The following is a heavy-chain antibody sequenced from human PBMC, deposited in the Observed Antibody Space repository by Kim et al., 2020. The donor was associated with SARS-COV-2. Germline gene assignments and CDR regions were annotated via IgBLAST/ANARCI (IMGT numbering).Heavy chain of an antibody. CDR1: GFTFSSYS. CDR3: ARVIGTTEGNYGMDV. D-gene: IGHD1-7*01. J-gene: IGHJ6*02. V-gene: IGHV3-48*02. CDR2: ISSGSSSI. Sequence: GVSLRLSCAASGFTFSSYSMNWVRQAPGKGLEWVSYISSGSSSIYYAYSVKGRFTVSRDNAKNSPYLQMNSLRDEDTAVYYCARVIGTTEGNYGMDVWGQGTTVTVSS.